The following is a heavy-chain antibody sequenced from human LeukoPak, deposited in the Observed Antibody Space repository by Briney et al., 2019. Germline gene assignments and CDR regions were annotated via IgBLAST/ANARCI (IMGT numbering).Heavy chain of an antibody. CDR1: GYTFSNYW. CDR2: IKQDGSEK. J-gene: IGHJ4*02. V-gene: IGHV3-7*01. Sequence: GGSLRLPCAASGYTFSNYWMSWVRQAPGKGLEWVATIKQDGSEKYYVDSVKGRFSISRDNTKNSLYLETNSLRAEDTAVYFCARATIGAETFDFWGQGTLVTVSS. D-gene: IGHD1-26*01. CDR3: ARATIGAETFDF.